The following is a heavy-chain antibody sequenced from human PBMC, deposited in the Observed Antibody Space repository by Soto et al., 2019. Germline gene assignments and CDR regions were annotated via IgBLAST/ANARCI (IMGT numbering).Heavy chain of an antibody. V-gene: IGHV1-8*01. CDR3: AKEVAVAGDFDY. D-gene: IGHD6-19*01. J-gene: IGHJ4*01. CDR1: GYTFTSYD. CDR2: MNPNSGNT. Sequence: ASVKVSCKASGYTFTSYDINWVRQATGQGLEWMGWMNPNSGNTGYAQKFQGRVTMTRNTSISTAYMELSSLRSEDTAVYCCAKEVAVAGDFDYWGHGTLVTVSS.